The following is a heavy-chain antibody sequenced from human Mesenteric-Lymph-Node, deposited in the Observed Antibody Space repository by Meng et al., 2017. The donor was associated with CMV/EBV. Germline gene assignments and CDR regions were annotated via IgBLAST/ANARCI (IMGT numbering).Heavy chain of an antibody. CDR1: GGSFSGYY. J-gene: IGHJ5*02. CDR3: ARQPIAARFSRWFDP. CDR2: INHSGST. D-gene: IGHD6-6*01. Sequence: SCAVYGGSFSGYYWSWIRQPPGKGLEWIGEINHSGSTNYNPSLKSRVTISVDTSKNQFSLKLSSVTAADTAVYYCARQPIAARFSRWFDPWGQGTLVTVSS. V-gene: IGHV4-34*01.